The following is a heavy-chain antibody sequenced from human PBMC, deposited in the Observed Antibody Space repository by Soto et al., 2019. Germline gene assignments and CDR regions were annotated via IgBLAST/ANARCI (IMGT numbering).Heavy chain of an antibody. J-gene: IGHJ4*02. V-gene: IGHV1-18*04. D-gene: IGHD6-19*01. CDR3: ARDPVAGHFDN. CDR2: INPYNGDT. CDR1: GYPFTSYD. Sequence: QVQLVQSGGEVRKAGASVRVSCKTSGYPFTSYDISWVRQAPGQGLEWMGWINPYNGDTNYTQTFQGRVTMTKDTSTTTVYMELRSLKFDDPAVYFCARDPVAGHFDNWGQGTLVTVSS.